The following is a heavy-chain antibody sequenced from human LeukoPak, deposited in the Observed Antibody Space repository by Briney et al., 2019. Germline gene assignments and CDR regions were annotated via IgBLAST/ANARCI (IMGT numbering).Heavy chain of an antibody. CDR2: IDPNSGGT. D-gene: IGHD6-19*01. CDR3: ARERVSVAGWFDP. J-gene: IGHJ5*02. V-gene: IGHV1-2*02. Sequence: ASVKVSCKASGYAFTGHYMHWVRQVPGQGPEWMGWIDPNSGGTDYAQRCQGRVTMTRDTSINTIYMELSSLRSDDTAVYYCARERVSVAGWFDPWGQGTLVTVSS. CDR1: GYAFTGHY.